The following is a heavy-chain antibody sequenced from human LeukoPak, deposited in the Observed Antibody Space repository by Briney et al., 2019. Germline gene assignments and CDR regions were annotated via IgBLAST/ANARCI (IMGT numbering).Heavy chain of an antibody. D-gene: IGHD3-10*01. V-gene: IGHV3-13*01. CDR3: ARGGSGSTFDY. J-gene: IGHJ4*02. CDR2: IGTAGDT. CDR1: GFTFSSYD. Sequence: GGSLTLSCAASGFTFSSYDMHWVRQATGKGLEWVSAIGTAGDTYYPGSVKGRFTISRENAKNSLYLQMNSLRAGDTAVYYCARGGSGSTFDYWGQGTLVTVSS.